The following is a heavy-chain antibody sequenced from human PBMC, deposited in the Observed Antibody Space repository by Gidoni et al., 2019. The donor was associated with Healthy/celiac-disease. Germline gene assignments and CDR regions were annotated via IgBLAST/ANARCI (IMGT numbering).Heavy chain of an antibody. CDR3: AKDVEVATTFFDY. CDR2: ISGSGGST. D-gene: IGHD5-12*01. Sequence: EVQLLESGGGLVQPGGSLRLSCAASGFPFSSYAMSWVRQAPGKGLEWVSAISGSGGSTYYADSVKGRFTISRDNSKNTLYLQMNSLRAEDTAVYYCAKDVEVATTFFDYWGQGTLVTVSS. CDR1: GFPFSSYA. V-gene: IGHV3-23*01. J-gene: IGHJ4*02.